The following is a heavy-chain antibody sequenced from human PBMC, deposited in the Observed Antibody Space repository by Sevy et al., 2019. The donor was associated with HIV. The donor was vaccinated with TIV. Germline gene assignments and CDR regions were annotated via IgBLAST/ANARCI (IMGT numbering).Heavy chain of an antibody. CDR2: IRSKIFGGTT. V-gene: IGHV3-49*04. J-gene: IGHJ4*02. CDR1: GFTFGDYA. CDR3: TRDQWQQVVRPHCDY. Sequence: GGFLRLSCTGSGFTFGDYAVSWVRQAPGKGLEWVGLIRSKIFGGTTEFAASAKGRFTISRDDSKSIAYLEMNSLKSEDTAVYYCTRDQWQQVVRPHCDYWGQGTLVTVSS. D-gene: IGHD6-13*01.